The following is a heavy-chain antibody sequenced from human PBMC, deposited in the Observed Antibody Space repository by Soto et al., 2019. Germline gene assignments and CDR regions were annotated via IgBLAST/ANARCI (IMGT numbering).Heavy chain of an antibody. J-gene: IGHJ6*03. CDR3: AKDTSSSPYYMDV. V-gene: IGHV3-23*01. CDR1: GFTFSNFA. Sequence: EVQVLESGGGSVQPGGSLRLSCAASGFTFSNFAMSWVRHAPGQGLEWVSEISGSTGTTYYSDSVKGRFIISRDNSKNMGHLQMNSPRAEDTNVYYCAKDTSSSPYYMDVWGQGTTVTVSS. CDR2: ISGSTGTT. D-gene: IGHD2-2*01.